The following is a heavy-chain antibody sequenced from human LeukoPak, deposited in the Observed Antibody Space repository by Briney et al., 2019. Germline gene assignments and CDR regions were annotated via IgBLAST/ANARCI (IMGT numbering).Heavy chain of an antibody. CDR3: ARDTRWFGESDYYYYGMDV. CDR1: GGTFSSYA. J-gene: IGHJ6*04. Sequence: GASVKVSCKASGGTFSSYAISWVPQAPGQGLEWMGGIIPIFGTANYAQKFQGRVTITADESTSTAYMELSSLRSEDTAVYYCARDTRWFGESDYYYYGMDVWGKGTTVTVSS. V-gene: IGHV1-69*13. CDR2: IIPIFGTA. D-gene: IGHD3-10*01.